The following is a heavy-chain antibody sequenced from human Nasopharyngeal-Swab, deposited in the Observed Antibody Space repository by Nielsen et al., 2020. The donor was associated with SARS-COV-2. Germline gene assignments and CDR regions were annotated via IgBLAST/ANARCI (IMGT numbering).Heavy chain of an antibody. CDR3: ARDRVAATPFGGPEWSFDY. Sequence: ASVKVSCKASEYTFTSYYMHWVRQAPGQGLEWMGIINPSGGSTSYAQKFQGRVTMTRDTSTSTVYMELSSLRSEDTAVYYCARDRVAATPFGGPEWSFDYWGQGTLVTVSS. V-gene: IGHV1-46*01. CDR1: EYTFTSYY. CDR2: INPSGGST. J-gene: IGHJ4*02. D-gene: IGHD2-15*01.